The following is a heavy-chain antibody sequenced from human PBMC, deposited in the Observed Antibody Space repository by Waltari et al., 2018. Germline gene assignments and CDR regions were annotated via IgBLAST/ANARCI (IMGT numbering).Heavy chain of an antibody. D-gene: IGHD6-19*01. CDR2: LKQDASEK. V-gene: IGHV3-7*01. CDR1: GFTFNNYW. CDR3: AASVGVAPNY. J-gene: IGHJ4*01. Sequence: EVQLVESGGGLVQPGGSLRLSCAASGFTFNNYWMTWVRQAPGRGLEWRANLKQDASEKYYVDSVKGRFTISRDNTKNSLYLQMNSLRAEDTAVYYCAASVGVAPNYWGHGTLVTVSS.